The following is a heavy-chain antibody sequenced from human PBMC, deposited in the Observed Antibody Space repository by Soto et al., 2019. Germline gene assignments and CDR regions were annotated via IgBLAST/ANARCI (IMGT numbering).Heavy chain of an antibody. CDR1: GYTFTSYG. J-gene: IGHJ4*02. Sequence: QVQLVQSGAEVKKPGASVQVSCKASGYTFTSYGISWVRQAPGQGLGWMGGISADNGNTNYAQKLQDRVTMPTDTYTSTAYMELRSLRSDDTAVYYCARDRGSYALDYWGQGTLVTVAS. D-gene: IGHD1-26*01. CDR3: ARDRGSYALDY. CDR2: ISADNGNT. V-gene: IGHV1-18*01.